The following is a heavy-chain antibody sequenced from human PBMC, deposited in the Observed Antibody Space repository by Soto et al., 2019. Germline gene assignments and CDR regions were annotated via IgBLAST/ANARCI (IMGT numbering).Heavy chain of an antibody. CDR3: VRLWNDLETAFDY. CDR2: INPNSGGT. D-gene: IGHD1-1*01. Sequence: PSVKVSCKASGYNFTGYYMHWVRQAPGQGLEWMGWINPNSGGTNYAQKFQGRVTMTRDTSISTACRELSRLRSDATTVYYCVRLWNDLETAFDYWGQGTLVTVSS. CDR1: GYNFTGYY. J-gene: IGHJ4*02. V-gene: IGHV1-2*02.